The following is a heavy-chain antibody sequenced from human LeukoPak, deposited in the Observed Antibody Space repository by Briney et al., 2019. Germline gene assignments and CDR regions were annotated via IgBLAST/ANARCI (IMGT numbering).Heavy chain of an antibody. Sequence: GGSLRLSCAASGFTVSRNYMSWVRQAPGKGLECVSVIYSGGNTYYTDSVKGRFTISRDNSKNTLYLQMNSLRAEDTAVYYCARKTDSGGQGDYWGPGTLVTVSS. V-gene: IGHV3-66*01. CDR1: GFTVSRNY. D-gene: IGHD3-22*01. J-gene: IGHJ4*02. CDR3: ARKTDSGGQGDY. CDR2: IYSGGNT.